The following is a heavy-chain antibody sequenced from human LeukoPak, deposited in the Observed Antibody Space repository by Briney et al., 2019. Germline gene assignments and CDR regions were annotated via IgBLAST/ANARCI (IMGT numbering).Heavy chain of an antibody. Sequence: SQTLSLTCTVSGGSISSGGYYWSWIRQHPGKGLEWIGYIYYSGSTYYNPSLKSRVTISIDTSKNQFSLKLSSVTAADTAVYYCAVAARNGMDVWGQGTTITVSS. V-gene: IGHV4-31*03. CDR2: IYYSGST. D-gene: IGHD6-6*01. CDR3: AVAARNGMDV. J-gene: IGHJ6*02. CDR1: GGSISSGGYY.